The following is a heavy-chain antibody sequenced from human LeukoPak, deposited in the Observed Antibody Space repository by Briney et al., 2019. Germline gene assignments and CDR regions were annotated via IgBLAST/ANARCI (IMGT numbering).Heavy chain of an antibody. CDR1: GGSISSSSYY. CDR2: IYYSGST. J-gene: IGHJ4*02. V-gene: IGHV4-39*07. D-gene: IGHD5-18*01. Sequence: PSETLSLTCTVSGGSISSSSYYWGWIRQPPGKGLEWIGSIYYSGSTYYNPSLKSRVTISVDTSKNQFSLKLSSVTAADTAVYYCARDTAKALDYWGQGTLVTVSS. CDR3: ARDTAKALDY.